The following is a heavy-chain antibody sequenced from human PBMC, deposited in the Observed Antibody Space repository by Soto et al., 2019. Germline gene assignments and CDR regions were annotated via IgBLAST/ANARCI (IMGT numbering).Heavy chain of an antibody. CDR3: ARHSYDSSGYYYGDF. D-gene: IGHD3-22*01. CDR1: GYSFTIYW. Sequence: GESLKISCKGSGYSFTIYWITWVRQMPGKGLQWMGRIDPSDSDTNYNPSFQGHVTFSVDKSISTAYLHCSSLKASDTAIFYCARHSYDSSGYYYGDFWGQGTLVTVSS. V-gene: IGHV5-10-1*01. CDR2: IDPSDSDT. J-gene: IGHJ4*02.